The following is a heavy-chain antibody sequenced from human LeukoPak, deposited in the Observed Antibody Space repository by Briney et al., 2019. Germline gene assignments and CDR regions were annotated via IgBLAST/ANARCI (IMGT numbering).Heavy chain of an antibody. D-gene: IGHD1-26*01. CDR3: AKEYSGSYYWYAFDI. V-gene: IGHV3-30*04. CDR1: GFTFSTYA. J-gene: IGHJ3*02. Sequence: GGSLRLSCAASGFTFSTYAMHWVRQAPGKGLEWVAVISYDGSSKYYADSVKGRFTISRDNSKNTLYLQMNSLRAEDTAVYYCAKEYSGSYYWYAFDIWGQGTMVTVSS. CDR2: ISYDGSSK.